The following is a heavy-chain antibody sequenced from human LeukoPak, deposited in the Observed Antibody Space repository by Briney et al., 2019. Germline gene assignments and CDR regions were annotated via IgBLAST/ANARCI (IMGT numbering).Heavy chain of an antibody. CDR3: AKLGWLQDSDAFDI. CDR2: IDYSGSDT. CDR1: GFTFTNYA. D-gene: IGHD5-24*01. J-gene: IGHJ3*02. Sequence: GGSLRLSCAASGFTFTNYALSWVRQAPGKGLEWVSTIDYSGSDTYYAHSVKGRFSISRDNSKNTLYLQMSSLTAEDTAVYYCAKLGWLQDSDAFDIWGQGTLVTVSS. V-gene: IGHV3-23*01.